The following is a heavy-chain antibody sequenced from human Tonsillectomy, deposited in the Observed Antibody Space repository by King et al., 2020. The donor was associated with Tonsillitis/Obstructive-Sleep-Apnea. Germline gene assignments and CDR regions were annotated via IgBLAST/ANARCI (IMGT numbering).Heavy chain of an antibody. CDR2: IYSGGST. CDR3: ARVLRYSYGNFDY. J-gene: IGHJ4*02. Sequence: VQLVESGGGLVQPGGSLRLSCAASGFTVSSNYMSWVRQAPGKGLEWVSVIYSGGSTYYADSVKGRFTISRDNSKNTLYLQMNSLRAEDTAVYYCARVLRYSYGNFDYWGQGTLVTVSS. V-gene: IGHV3-66*01. CDR1: GFTVSSNY. D-gene: IGHD5-18*01.